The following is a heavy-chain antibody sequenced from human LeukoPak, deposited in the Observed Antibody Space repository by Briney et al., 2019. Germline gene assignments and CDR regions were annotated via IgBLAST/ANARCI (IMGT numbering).Heavy chain of an antibody. CDR2: VIPIFGTA. D-gene: IGHD5-18*01. CDR3: ARDRDWAGYSYGFYY. Sequence: SVKVSCKASGGTFSSYAISWVRQAPGQGLEWMGGVIPIFGTANYAQKFQGRVTITADESTSTAYMELSSLRSEDTAVYYCARDRDWAGYSYGFYYWGQETLVTVSS. J-gene: IGHJ4*02. V-gene: IGHV1-69*13. CDR1: GGTFSSYA.